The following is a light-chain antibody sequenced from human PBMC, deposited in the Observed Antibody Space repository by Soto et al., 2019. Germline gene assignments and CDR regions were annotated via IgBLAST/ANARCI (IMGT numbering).Light chain of an antibody. V-gene: IGKV1-5*03. CDR2: KAS. Sequence: DIQMTQSPSTLSASVGDRVTITCRASPSIDSWLAWYQQRPGNVPKLLIYKASTLESGVPSRFSGSGSGTEFTLTINSLQPDDFATYYCQQYNSNSLTFGGGTKVEI. CDR3: QQYNSNSLT. CDR1: PSIDSW. J-gene: IGKJ4*01.